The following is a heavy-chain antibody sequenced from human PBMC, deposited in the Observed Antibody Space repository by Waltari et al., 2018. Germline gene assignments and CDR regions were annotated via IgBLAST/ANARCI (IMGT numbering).Heavy chain of an antibody. J-gene: IGHJ4*02. Sequence: QVQLQESGPGLVKPSQTLSLTCTVSGGSISSGDYHWSWIRQPPGKGLECIGYIYYSGSTYYNPSLKSRVTISVDTSKNQFSLKLSSVTAADTAVYYCARVVLRFLEWSFDYWGQGTLVTVSS. CDR3: ARVVLRFLEWSFDY. CDR1: GGSISSGDYH. V-gene: IGHV4-30-4*08. CDR2: IYYSGST. D-gene: IGHD3-3*01.